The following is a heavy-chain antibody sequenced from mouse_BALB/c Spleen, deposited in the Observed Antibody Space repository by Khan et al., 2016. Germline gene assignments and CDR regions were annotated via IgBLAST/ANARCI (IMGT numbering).Heavy chain of an antibody. CDR1: GFSLTTYG. Sequence: VELVESGPGLVAPSQSLSITCAVSGFSLTTYGVHWVRQPPGKGLEWLGVIWAGGSTNYNSALMSSLLINKDNSKSKVFLKINSLQNDDTAMYYWARIWHGSSPSYSMDYWGQGTSVTVSS. J-gene: IGHJ4*01. D-gene: IGHD1-1*01. V-gene: IGHV2-9*02. CDR3: ARIWHGSSPSYSMDY. CDR2: IWAGGST.